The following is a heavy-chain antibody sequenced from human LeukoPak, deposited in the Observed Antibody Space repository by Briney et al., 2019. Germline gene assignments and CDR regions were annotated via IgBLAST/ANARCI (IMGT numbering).Heavy chain of an antibody. J-gene: IGHJ4*02. CDR2: IDTNTGNP. CDR1: GNTFTRFA. V-gene: IGHV7-4-1*02. Sequence: ASVKVSCKASGNTFTRFAINWVRQAPRQGLEWMGWIDTNTGNPTYAQDFTGRFVFSLDTSVSTAYLQISSLKTEDTAVYYCARDDYWGQGTPVTVSS. CDR3: ARDDY.